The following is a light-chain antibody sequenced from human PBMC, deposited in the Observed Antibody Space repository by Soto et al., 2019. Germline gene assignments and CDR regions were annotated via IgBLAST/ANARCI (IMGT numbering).Light chain of an antibody. V-gene: IGKV1-5*01. CDR3: QQYNCYPYT. CDR2: DAS. CDR1: QSISSW. J-gene: IGKJ2*01. Sequence: DIQMTQSPSTLSASVGDRVTITCRASQSISSWLAWYQQKPGKAPKLLIYDASSLESGVPSRFSGSGSGTEFTLTIRSLQPDDFATYYCQQYNCYPYTFGQGTKLEIK.